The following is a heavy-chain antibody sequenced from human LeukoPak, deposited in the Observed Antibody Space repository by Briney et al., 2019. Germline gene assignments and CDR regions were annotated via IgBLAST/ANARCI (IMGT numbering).Heavy chain of an antibody. CDR2: IHHSGTT. Sequence: SETLSLTCTVSGYSISNGYYWGWVRQPPGKGLEWIGTIHHSGTTYYSPSLRSRATTSVDTSKNQFSLSLRSVTAADTAVYYCARSYYDTRGRFDLWGQGTLVTVSS. J-gene: IGHJ5*02. CDR1: GYSISNGYY. V-gene: IGHV4-38-2*02. CDR3: ARSYYDTRGRFDL. D-gene: IGHD3-22*01.